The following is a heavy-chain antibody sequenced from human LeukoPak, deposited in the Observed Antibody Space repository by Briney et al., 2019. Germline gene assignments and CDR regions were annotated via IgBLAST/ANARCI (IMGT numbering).Heavy chain of an antibody. J-gene: IGHJ6*02. V-gene: IGHV6-1*01. CDR1: GDSFSSDSAS. CDR3: ARVLLIAVAGKNYYGMDV. CDR2: TYYRSKWYN. D-gene: IGHD6-19*01. Sequence: SQTLSLTCAISGDSFSSDSASWNWIRQSPSRGLEWLGRTYYRSKWYNDYAVSVKSRITITPDTSKNQFSLQLNSVTPEDTAVYYCARVLLIAVAGKNYYGMDVWGQGTTVTVSS.